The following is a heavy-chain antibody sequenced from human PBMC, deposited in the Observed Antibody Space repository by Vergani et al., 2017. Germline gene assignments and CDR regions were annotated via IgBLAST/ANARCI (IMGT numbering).Heavy chain of an antibody. V-gene: IGHV4-34*01. CDR2: INHSGST. CDR1: GGSFSGYY. J-gene: IGHJ6*03. D-gene: IGHD3-10*01. CDR3: ARGITMVRGVPFYYYYYYMDV. Sequence: QVQLQQWGAGLLKPSETLSLTCAVYGGSFSGYYWSWIRQPPGKGLEWIGEINHSGSTNYNPSLKSRVTISVDTSKNQFSLKLSSVTAADTAVYYCARGITMVRGVPFYYYYYYMDVWGKGNTVTVSS.